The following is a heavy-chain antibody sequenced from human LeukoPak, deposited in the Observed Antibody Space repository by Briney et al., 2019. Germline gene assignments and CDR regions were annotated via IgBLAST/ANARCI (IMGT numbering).Heavy chain of an antibody. J-gene: IGHJ4*02. CDR1: GDSINTGY. V-gene: IGHV4-4*09. D-gene: IGHD1-26*01. Sequence: PSGTLSLTCTVSGDSINTGYWNWIRQPPGRDLEWIGYIYNRGRPNYNPSLKSRVTISMDTSKNQLALKMASVTAADTAVYYCARLIGGVGARRFDFWGQGTLVTVSS. CDR2: IYNRGRP. CDR3: ARLIGGVGARRFDF.